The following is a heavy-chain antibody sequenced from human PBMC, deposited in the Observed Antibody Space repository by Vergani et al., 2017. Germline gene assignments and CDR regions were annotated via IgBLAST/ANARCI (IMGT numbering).Heavy chain of an antibody. CDR3: AIDSVAGYSGYGVVDY. Sequence: QVQLVESGGGVVQPGRSLRLSCAASGFTFSSYAMHWVRQAPGKGLEWVAVISYDGSNKYYADSVKGRFTISRDNSKNTLYLQMNSLSAEDTAVYYCAIDSVAGYSGYGVVDYWGQGTLVTVSS. CDR2: ISYDGSNK. V-gene: IGHV3-30-3*01. CDR1: GFTFSSYA. J-gene: IGHJ4*02. D-gene: IGHD5-12*01.